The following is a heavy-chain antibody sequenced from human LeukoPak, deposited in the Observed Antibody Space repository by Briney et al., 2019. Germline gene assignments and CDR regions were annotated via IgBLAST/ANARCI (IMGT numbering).Heavy chain of an antibody. J-gene: IGHJ4*02. CDR1: GFTVSSNY. CDR2: IYTGGST. CDR3: ARDSGYSSSWRDY. D-gene: IGHD6-13*01. Sequence: GGSLRLSCAASGFTVSSNYMSWVRQAPGKGLEWISLIYTGGSTYYADSVKGRFTISRDNSKNTLYLQMNSLRAEDTAVYYCARDSGYSSSWRDYWGQGTLVTVSS. V-gene: IGHV3-53*01.